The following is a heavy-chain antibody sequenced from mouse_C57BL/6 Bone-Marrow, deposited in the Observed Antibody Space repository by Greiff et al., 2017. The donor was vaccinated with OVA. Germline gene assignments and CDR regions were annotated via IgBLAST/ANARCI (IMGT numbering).Heavy chain of an antibody. J-gene: IGHJ3*01. CDR3: ARGGYYDYDGGAWFAY. CDR2: INPNNGCT. Sequence: VQLQQSGPELAKPGASVKIPCKASGYTFTDYNMDWVKQSHGKSLEWIGDINPNNGCTIYNQKFKGKATLTVDKSSSTAYMELRSLTSEDSAVYYCARGGYYDYDGGAWFAYWGQGTLVTVSA. V-gene: IGHV1-18*01. D-gene: IGHD2-4*01. CDR1: GYTFTDYN.